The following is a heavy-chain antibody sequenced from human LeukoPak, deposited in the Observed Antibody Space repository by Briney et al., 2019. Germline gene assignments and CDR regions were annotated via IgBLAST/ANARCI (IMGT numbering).Heavy chain of an antibody. Sequence: SETLSLTCTVSGGSISSGSYYWSWIRQPAGKGLEWIGRIYTSGSTNYNPSLKSRVTISVDTSKNQFSLKLSSVTAADTAVYYCARYSSSPGGYYFDYWGQGTLVTVSS. CDR2: IYTSGST. V-gene: IGHV4-61*02. J-gene: IGHJ4*02. CDR1: GGSISSGSYY. CDR3: ARYSSSPGGYYFDY. D-gene: IGHD6-6*01.